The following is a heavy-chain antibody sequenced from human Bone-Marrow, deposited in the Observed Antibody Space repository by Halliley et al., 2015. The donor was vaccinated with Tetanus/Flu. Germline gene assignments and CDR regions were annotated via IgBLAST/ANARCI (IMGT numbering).Heavy chain of an antibody. CDR3: SKEGGTGPHTYYFYFYGMDV. CDR2: GATNK. J-gene: IGHJ6*02. D-gene: IGHD2-2*02. V-gene: IGHV3-30*02. Sequence: GATNKYYADSVKGRFTISRDNSKNTLFLQMNSLRPEDPAVYYCSKEGGTGPHTYYFYFYGMDVWGQGTTVTVSS.